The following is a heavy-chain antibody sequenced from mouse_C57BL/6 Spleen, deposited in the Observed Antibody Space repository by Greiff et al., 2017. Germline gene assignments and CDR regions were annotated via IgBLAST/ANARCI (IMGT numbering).Heavy chain of an antibody. V-gene: IGHV1-42*01. J-gene: IGHJ2*01. Sequence: VQLQQSGPELVKPGASVKISCKASGYSFTGYYMNWVKQSPEKSLEWIGEINPSTGGTTYNQKFKAKATLTVDKPSSTAYMQLSSLTSEDSAVYYCARGDGSGGFDYWGQGTTLTVSS. CDR2: INPSTGGT. CDR3: ARGDGSGGFDY. CDR1: GYSFTGYY. D-gene: IGHD1-1*01.